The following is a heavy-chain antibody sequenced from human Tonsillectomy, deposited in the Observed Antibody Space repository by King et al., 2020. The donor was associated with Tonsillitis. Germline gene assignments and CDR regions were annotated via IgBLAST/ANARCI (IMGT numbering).Heavy chain of an antibody. D-gene: IGHD4-17*01. V-gene: IGHV3-23*04. Sequence: VQLVESGGGLVQPGGSLRLSCAASGFTFNMYAMGWVRQAPGKGLEWVSTISVSGASTYYADSVKGRFTISRDNSKNTLYLRMNSLRAEDTAIYYCANRESTVTTVQYYFDSWGQGTLVTVSS. CDR1: GFTFNMYA. CDR2: ISVSGAST. J-gene: IGHJ4*02. CDR3: ANRESTVTTVQYYFDS.